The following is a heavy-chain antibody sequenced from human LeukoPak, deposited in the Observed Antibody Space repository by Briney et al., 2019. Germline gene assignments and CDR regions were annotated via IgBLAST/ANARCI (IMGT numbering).Heavy chain of an antibody. CDR3: ANFVDTSMGGNDY. J-gene: IGHJ4*02. D-gene: IGHD5-18*01. CDR2: ISADSYYT. Sequence: TGGSLRLSCAASGFTFSSHAMSWVRQAPGKGLEWVSAISADSYYTYYADSVQGRFTISRDNSKNTPYLQMNSLRAEDTALYYCANFVDTSMGGNDYWGQGTLVTVSS. CDR1: GFTFSSHA. V-gene: IGHV3-23*01.